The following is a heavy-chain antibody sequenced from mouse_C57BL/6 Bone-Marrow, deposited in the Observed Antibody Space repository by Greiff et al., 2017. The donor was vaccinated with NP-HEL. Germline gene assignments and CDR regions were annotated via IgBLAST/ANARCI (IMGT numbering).Heavy chain of an antibody. J-gene: IGHJ4*01. D-gene: IGHD1-1*01. CDR2: IRLKSDNFAT. Sequence: EVKVEESGGGLVQPGGSMKLSCVASGFTFSNYWMNWVRQSPEKGLEWVAQIRLKSDNFATHSAESVKGRFTISRDDSKSSVYLQMNNLRAEDTGIYYCTPYYYGSSYDYAMDYWGKGTSVTVSS. CDR3: TPYYYGSSYDYAMDY. V-gene: IGHV6-3*01. CDR1: GFTFSNYW.